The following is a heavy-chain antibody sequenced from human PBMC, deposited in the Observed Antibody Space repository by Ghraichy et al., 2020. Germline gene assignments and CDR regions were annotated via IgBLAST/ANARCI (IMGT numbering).Heavy chain of an antibody. D-gene: IGHD3-10*01. V-gene: IGHV4-59*01. CDR3: ARGRYYGSGSYSGMGYGMDV. CDR1: GGSISSYY. Sequence: SETLSLTCTVSGGSISSYYWSWIRQPPGKGLEWIGYIYYSGSTNYNPSLKSRVTISVDTSKNQFSLKLSSVTAADTAVYYCARGRYYGSGSYSGMGYGMDVWGQGTTVTVSS. J-gene: IGHJ6*02. CDR2: IYYSGST.